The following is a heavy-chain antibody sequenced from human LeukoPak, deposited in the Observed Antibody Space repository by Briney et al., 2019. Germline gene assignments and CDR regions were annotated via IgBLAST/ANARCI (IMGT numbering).Heavy chain of an antibody. CDR2: ISGSTTYI. Sequence: GGSLRLSCAASGLTFSSNGMHWVRQAPGKGLEWVASISGSTTYIYYADSMKGRFTISRDNAKNSLFLQMNSLRAEDTAVYYCATTRYCNGGSCFALDYWGQGTLVTVSS. J-gene: IGHJ4*02. D-gene: IGHD2-15*01. CDR1: GLTFSSNG. V-gene: IGHV3-21*01. CDR3: ATTRYCNGGSCFALDY.